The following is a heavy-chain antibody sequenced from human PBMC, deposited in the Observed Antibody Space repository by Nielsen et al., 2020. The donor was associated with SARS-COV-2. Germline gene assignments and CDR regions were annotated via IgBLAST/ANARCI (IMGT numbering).Heavy chain of an antibody. Sequence: WIRQPPGKGLEWIGYIYYSGSTYYNPSLKSRVTISVDKSKNQFSLKLSSVTAADTAVYYCARSDRYSAYDLGYWGQGTLVTVSS. D-gene: IGHD5-12*01. V-gene: IGHV4-61*05. J-gene: IGHJ4*02. CDR2: IYYSGST. CDR3: ARSDRYSAYDLGY.